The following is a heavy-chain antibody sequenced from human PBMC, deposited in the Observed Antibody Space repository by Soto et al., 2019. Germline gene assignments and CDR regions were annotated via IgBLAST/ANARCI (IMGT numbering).Heavy chain of an antibody. CDR2: ISYDGSNK. CDR1: GFTFSSYC. V-gene: IGHV3-30*18. Sequence: GGSLRLSCAASGFTFSSYCMHWVRQAPGKGLEWVAVISYDGSNKYYADSVKGRFTISRDNSKNTLYLQMNSLRAEDTAVYYCAKDPYIAVAGTFFDYWGQGTLVTVSS. J-gene: IGHJ4*02. CDR3: AKDPYIAVAGTFFDY. D-gene: IGHD6-19*01.